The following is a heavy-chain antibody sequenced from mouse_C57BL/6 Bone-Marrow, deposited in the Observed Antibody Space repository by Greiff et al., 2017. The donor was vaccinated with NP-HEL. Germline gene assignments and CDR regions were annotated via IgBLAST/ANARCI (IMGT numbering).Heavy chain of an antibody. CDR1: GFNIKDDY. CDR2: IDPENGDT. CDR3: TTFYDYDGLGFAY. D-gene: IGHD2-4*01. J-gene: IGHJ3*01. Sequence: EVQLQQSGAELVRPGASVKLSCTASGFNIKDDYMHWVKQRPEQGLEWIGWIDPENGDTEYASKFQGKATITADTSSNTAYLQLSSLTSEDTAVYYCTTFYDYDGLGFAYWGQGTLVTVSA. V-gene: IGHV14-4*01.